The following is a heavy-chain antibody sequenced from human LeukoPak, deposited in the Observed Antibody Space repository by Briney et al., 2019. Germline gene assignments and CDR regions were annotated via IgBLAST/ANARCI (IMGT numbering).Heavy chain of an antibody. CDR3: ARQYASGSYHDY. CDR2: IYYSGST. D-gene: IGHD3-10*01. J-gene: IGHJ4*02. CDR1: GGSISSSSYY. V-gene: IGHV4-39*01. Sequence: SETLSLTCTVSGGSISSSSYYWDWIRQPPGKGLEWIGSIYYSGSTYYNPSLKSRVTISVDTSKIQFSLRLSSVTAADTAVYYCARQYASGSYHDYWGQGALVTVSS.